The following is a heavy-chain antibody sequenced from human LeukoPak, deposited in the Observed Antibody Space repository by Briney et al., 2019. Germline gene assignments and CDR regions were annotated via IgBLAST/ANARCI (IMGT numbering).Heavy chain of an antibody. J-gene: IGHJ4*02. V-gene: IGHV3-33*08. CDR1: GFAFTAYL. CDR3: ARGTMVRGVIRTPFDY. CDR2: IWYDGSNK. D-gene: IGHD3-10*01. Sequence: GRSLRLSCAASGFAFTAYLIHWVRQPPGKGLEWVAVIWYDGSNKYYADSVKGRFTISRDNSKNTLYLQMNSLRAEDTAVYYCARGTMVRGVIRTPFDYWGQGTLVTVSS.